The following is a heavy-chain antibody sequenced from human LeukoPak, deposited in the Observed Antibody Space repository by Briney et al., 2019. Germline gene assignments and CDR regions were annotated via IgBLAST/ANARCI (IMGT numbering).Heavy chain of an antibody. CDR1: GYTFTSYA. CDR3: ARFDRRNAMRAFDI. V-gene: IGHV1-3*01. J-gene: IGHJ3*02. CDR2: INSGNGTT. Sequence: ASAKVSCKSSGYTFTSYAMHWMRQAPGQGREWMGWINSGNGTTKYSQKYQGRVIITRDTSASTAYMELSSLRSEDTAVYFCARFDRRNAMRAFDIWGQGTMVTVSS. D-gene: IGHD2-2*01.